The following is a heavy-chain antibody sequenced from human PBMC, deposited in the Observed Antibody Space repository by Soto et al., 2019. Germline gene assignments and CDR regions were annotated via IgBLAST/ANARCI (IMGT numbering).Heavy chain of an antibody. CDR1: GYTFTGYY. CDR3: ARVPYSGCHEDYNNGIYI. D-gene: IGHD1-26*01. J-gene: IGHJ6*02. Sequence: ASVKVSCKASGYTFTGYYMHWVRQAPGQGLEWMGWINPNSGGTNYAQKFQGRVTMTRDTSISTAYMELSRLRSDDTAVYYCARVPYSGCHEDYNNGIYIRAQRTTVPVS. V-gene: IGHV1-2*02. CDR2: INPNSGGT.